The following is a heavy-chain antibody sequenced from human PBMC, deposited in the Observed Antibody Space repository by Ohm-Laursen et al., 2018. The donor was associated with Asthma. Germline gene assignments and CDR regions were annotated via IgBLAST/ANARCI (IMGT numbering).Heavy chain of an antibody. V-gene: IGHV3-13*01. Sequence: GSLRLSCTASGFTFSSYDMHWVRQATGKGLEWVSAIGTAGDTYYPGSVKGRFTISRENAKNSLYLQMNSLRAGDTAVYYCARERRGAFDIWGQGTMATVSS. CDR3: ARERRGAFDI. CDR2: IGTAGDT. CDR1: GFTFSSYD. J-gene: IGHJ3*02.